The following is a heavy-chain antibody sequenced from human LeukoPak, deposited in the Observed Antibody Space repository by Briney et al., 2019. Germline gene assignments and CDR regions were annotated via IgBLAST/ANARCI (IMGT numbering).Heavy chain of an antibody. CDR2: ISGSGDST. D-gene: IGHD3-9*01. CDR3: AKPPSDNLLTGSLYYFDY. Sequence: GGSVRLSCAASGFTFSSCAMSWVGQAPGKGLEWVSGISGSGDSTDYADSVKGRFTISRDNSKNTLYLQINSLRAEDTAVYYCAKPPSDNLLTGSLYYFDYWGQGTLVTVSS. J-gene: IGHJ4*02. CDR1: GFTFSSCA. V-gene: IGHV3-23*01.